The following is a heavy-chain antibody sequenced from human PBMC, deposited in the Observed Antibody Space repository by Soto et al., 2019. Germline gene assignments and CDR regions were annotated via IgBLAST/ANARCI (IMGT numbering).Heavy chain of an antibody. CDR2: IYYSGST. V-gene: IGHV4-59*01. Sequence: QVQLQESGPGLVKPSETLSLTCTVSGGSISSYYWSWIRQPPGKGLEWIAYIYYSGSTNYNPSLRSRVTISVDTSKTQFSLKLSSVTAADTAVYYRARLVKIGYFDYWGQGTLVTVSS. CDR3: ARLVKIGYFDY. J-gene: IGHJ4*02. CDR1: GGSISSYY.